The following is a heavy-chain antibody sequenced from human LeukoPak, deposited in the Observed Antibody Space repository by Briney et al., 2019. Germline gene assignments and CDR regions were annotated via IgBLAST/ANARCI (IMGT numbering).Heavy chain of an antibody. Sequence: ASVKVSCKASGYTFTGYYMHWVRQAPGQGLEWMGWINPNSGGTNYAQKFQGRVTMTRDTSISTAYIELSRLRSDDTAVYYCARDLSPGFKAMVIDYYYGMDVWGQGTTVTVSS. CDR1: GYTFTGYY. CDR2: INPNSGGT. CDR3: ARDLSPGFKAMVIDYYYGMDV. V-gene: IGHV1-2*02. J-gene: IGHJ6*02. D-gene: IGHD5-18*01.